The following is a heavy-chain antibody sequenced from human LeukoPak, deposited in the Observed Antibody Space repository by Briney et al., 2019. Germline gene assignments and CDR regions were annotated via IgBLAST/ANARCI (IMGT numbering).Heavy chain of an antibody. D-gene: IGHD2-2*01. CDR1: GGSISTYY. CDR2: IYSSGTT. Sequence: SETLSLTCTVSGGSISTYYWSWIRQPPGEGLEWVGYIYSSGTTIYHPSLKRRATMSEDTSKNQLSLRLSSVTAADTAVYYCARWFCISNTCYHMDVWGKGTTVTVSS. CDR3: ARWFCISNTCYHMDV. V-gene: IGHV4-59*01. J-gene: IGHJ6*03.